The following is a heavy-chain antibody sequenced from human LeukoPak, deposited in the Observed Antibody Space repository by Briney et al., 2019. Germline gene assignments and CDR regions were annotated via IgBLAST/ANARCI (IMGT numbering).Heavy chain of an antibody. CDR1: GGSFSGYY. V-gene: IGHV4-34*01. CDR3: ARSAAKEFDY. J-gene: IGHJ4*02. D-gene: IGHD2-2*01. Sequence: SETLSLTCAVYGGSFSGYYWSWIRQPPGKGLEWIGEINHSGGTNYNPSLKSRVTISVDTSKNQFSLKLSSVTAADTAVYYCARSAAKEFDYWGQGTLVTVSS. CDR2: INHSGGT.